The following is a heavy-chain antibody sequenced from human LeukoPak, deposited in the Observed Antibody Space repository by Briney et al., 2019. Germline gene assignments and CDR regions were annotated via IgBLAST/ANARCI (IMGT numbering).Heavy chain of an antibody. Sequence: SETLSLTCAVYGGSFSGYYWSWIRQPPGEGLEWIGEINHSGSTNYNPSLKSRVTISVDTSKNQFSLKLSSVTAADTAVYYCATTRYSSGWYYYYYMDVWGKGTTVTISS. CDR3: ATTRYSSGWYYYYYMDV. V-gene: IGHV4-34*01. CDR2: INHSGST. CDR1: GGSFSGYY. J-gene: IGHJ6*03. D-gene: IGHD6-19*01.